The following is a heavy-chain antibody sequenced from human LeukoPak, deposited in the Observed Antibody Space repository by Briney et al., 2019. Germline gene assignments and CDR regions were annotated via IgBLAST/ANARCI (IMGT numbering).Heavy chain of an antibody. V-gene: IGHV4-61*01. D-gene: IGHD6-13*01. CDR3: ARDMGTAAAGQRGAFDI. J-gene: IGHJ3*02. CDR2: IYYSGST. CDR1: GGSVSSGSHY. Sequence: SETLSLTCTVSGGSVSSGSHYWSWIRQPPGKGLEWIGYIYYSGSTNYNPSLKSRVTISVDTSKNQFSLKLSSVTAADTAVYYCARDMGTAAAGQRGAFDIWGQGTMVTVSS.